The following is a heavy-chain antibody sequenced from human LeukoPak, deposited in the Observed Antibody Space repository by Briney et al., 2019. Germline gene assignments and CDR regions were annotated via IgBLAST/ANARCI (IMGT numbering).Heavy chain of an antibody. CDR1: GFTFSSYG. J-gene: IGHJ4*02. Sequence: PGRSLRLSCAASGFTFSSYGLHWVRQVPGKGLEWVAVIWYDGNKKYYADSVKGRFTISRDNSKNTLYLQMNSLRAEDTAVYYCARGQLLFDYWGQGTLVTVSS. V-gene: IGHV3-33*01. CDR2: IWYDGNKK. D-gene: IGHD2-2*01. CDR3: ARGQLLFDY.